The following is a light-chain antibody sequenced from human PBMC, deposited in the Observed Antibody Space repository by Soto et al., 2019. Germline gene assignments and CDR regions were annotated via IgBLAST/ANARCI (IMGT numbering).Light chain of an antibody. CDR2: AAS. CDR1: QRISSY. Sequence: DIQMTQSPSSLSASVGDRVTITCRASQRISSYLNWYQQKPGKAPKLLIYAASSLQSGVPSRFSGSGSGTDFTLTISSLQLEDFATYYCQQSYSTPFTFGPGTKVDIK. J-gene: IGKJ3*01. V-gene: IGKV1-39*01. CDR3: QQSYSTPFT.